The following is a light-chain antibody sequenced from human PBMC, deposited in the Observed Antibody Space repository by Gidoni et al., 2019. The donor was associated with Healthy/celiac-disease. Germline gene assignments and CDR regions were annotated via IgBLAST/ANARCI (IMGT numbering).Light chain of an antibody. CDR3: QQYNSYGT. Sequence: DIQMTQSPSTLSASVGDRVTLPCRATQSISSWLAWYQQKPGKAPKLLIYKASSLESGVPSRFSGSGSGTEFTLPISSLQPDDFATYYCQQYNSYGTFGQGTKVEIK. V-gene: IGKV1-5*03. CDR1: QSISSW. CDR2: KAS. J-gene: IGKJ1*01.